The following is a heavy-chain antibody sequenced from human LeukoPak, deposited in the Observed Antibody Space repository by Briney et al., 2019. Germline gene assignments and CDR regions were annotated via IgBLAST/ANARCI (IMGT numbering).Heavy chain of an antibody. CDR1: GFTVSSNY. D-gene: IGHD6-19*01. V-gene: IGHV3-66*04. CDR3: ARHSSSGWYHTN. Sequence: GGSLRLSCAASGFTVSSNYMSWVRQAPGKGLEWVSVIYSGGSTYYADSVKGRFIISRDNSKNTLYLQMNSLRAEDTAVYYCARHSSSGWYHTNWGQGTLVTVSS. J-gene: IGHJ4*02. CDR2: IYSGGST.